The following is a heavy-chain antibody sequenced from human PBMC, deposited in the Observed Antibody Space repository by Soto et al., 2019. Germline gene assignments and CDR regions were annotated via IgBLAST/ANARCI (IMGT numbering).Heavy chain of an antibody. CDR1: GDSMTKYY. CDR2: IYYSGNT. Sequence: SETLSLTCTVSGDSMTKYYWSWIRQSAGKGLEWIGNIYYSGNTYYNPSLKSRLTISVDTSKNQFSLNLSSVTAADTAVYYCARDRLMATAGTARHYFGLDVWGQGTTVTVSS. D-gene: IGHD5-18*01. J-gene: IGHJ6*02. CDR3: ARDRLMATAGTARHYFGLDV. V-gene: IGHV4-59*06.